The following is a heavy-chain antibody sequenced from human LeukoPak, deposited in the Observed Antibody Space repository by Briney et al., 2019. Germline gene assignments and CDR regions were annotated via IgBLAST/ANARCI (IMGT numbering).Heavy chain of an antibody. J-gene: IGHJ4*02. CDR2: ISGDGGGT. CDR3: AREELGYEVGY. CDR1: GFTFSSYA. V-gene: IGHV3-23*01. Sequence: PGGSLRLSCAASGFTFSSYAMTWVRQAPGKGLEWVSAISGDGGGTHYADSVKGRFTISRDSPKNTLYLQMNSLRTEDTAVYYCAREELGYEVGYWGQGTLVTVSS. D-gene: IGHD1-26*01.